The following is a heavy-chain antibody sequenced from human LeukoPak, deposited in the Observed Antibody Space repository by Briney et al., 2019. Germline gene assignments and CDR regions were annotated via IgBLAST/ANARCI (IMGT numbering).Heavy chain of an antibody. CDR2: INHSGST. J-gene: IGHJ3*02. Sequence: SETLSLTCAVYGGSFSGYYWSWIRQPPGKGLEWIGKINHSGSTNYNPSLKSRVTISVDTSKNQFSLKLSSVTAADTAVYYCARPGYYYDSSGSRQAFDIWGQGTMVTVSS. V-gene: IGHV4-34*01. D-gene: IGHD3-22*01. CDR3: ARPGYYYDSSGSRQAFDI. CDR1: GGSFSGYY.